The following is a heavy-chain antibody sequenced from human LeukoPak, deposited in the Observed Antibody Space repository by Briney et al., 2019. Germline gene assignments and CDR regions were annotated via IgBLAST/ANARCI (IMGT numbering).Heavy chain of an antibody. CDR3: AREYSYGGVPDY. CDR1: GGSFSGYY. J-gene: IGHJ4*02. Sequence: KTSETLSLTCAVYGGSFSGYYWSWIRQPPGKGLEWIGEINHSGSTNYNPSLKSRVTISVDTSKNQFSLKLSSVTAADTAVYYCAREYSYGGVPDYWGQGTLVTVSS. CDR2: INHSGST. D-gene: IGHD5-18*01. V-gene: IGHV4-34*01.